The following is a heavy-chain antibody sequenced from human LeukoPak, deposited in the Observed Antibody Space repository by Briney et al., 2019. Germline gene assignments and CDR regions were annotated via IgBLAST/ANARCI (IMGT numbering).Heavy chain of an antibody. CDR2: INPNSGGT. D-gene: IGHD1-26*01. CDR3: ARVIVGATPLKVYFDL. J-gene: IGHJ2*01. V-gene: IGHV1-2*02. CDR1: GYTFTGYY. Sequence: ASVKVSCKASGYTFTGYYMHWVRQAPGQGLEWMGWINPNSGGTNYAQKFQGRVTMTRDTSISTAYMELSRLRSDDTAVYYCARVIVGATPLKVYFDLWGRGTLVTVSS.